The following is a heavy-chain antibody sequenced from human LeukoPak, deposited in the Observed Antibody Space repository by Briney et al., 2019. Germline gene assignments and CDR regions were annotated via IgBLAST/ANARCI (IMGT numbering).Heavy chain of an antibody. D-gene: IGHD3-22*01. CDR2: IYGGGST. CDR3: TSRSYCDSSKAFDI. V-gene: IGHV3-53*01. CDR1: GFTVSNAY. Sequence: GGSLRLSCAASGFTVSNAYMSWVRQAPGKGLEWVSFIYGGGSTYYADSAKGRFTISRDNSKNTLYLQMNSLRAEDTAEYYCTSRSYCDSSKAFDIWGQGTMVTVSP. J-gene: IGHJ3*02.